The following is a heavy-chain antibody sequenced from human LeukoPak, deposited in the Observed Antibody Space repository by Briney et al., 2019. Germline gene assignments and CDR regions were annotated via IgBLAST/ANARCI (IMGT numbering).Heavy chain of an antibody. V-gene: IGHV3-30*14. D-gene: IGHD6-25*01. J-gene: IGHJ3*02. CDR2: ISYDGSNK. CDR3: ARGGSNAFDI. Sequence: GGPLRLSCAASGFTFSSYAMHWVRQAPGKGLEWVAVISYDGSNKYYADSVKGRFTISRDNSKNTLYLQMNSLRAEDTAVYYCARGGSNAFDIWGQGTMVTVSS. CDR1: GFTFSSYA.